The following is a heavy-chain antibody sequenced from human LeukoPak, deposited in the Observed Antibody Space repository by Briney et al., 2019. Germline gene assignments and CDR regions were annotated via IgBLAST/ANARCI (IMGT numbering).Heavy chain of an antibody. V-gene: IGHV4-34*01. D-gene: IGHD6-13*01. CDR1: GGSFSGYY. CDR2: INHSGST. J-gene: IGHJ3*02. Sequence: PSETLSLTCAVYGGSFSGYYWSWIRQPPGKGLEWIGEINHSGSTNYNPSLKSRVTISVDTSKNQFSLKLSSVTAADTAVYYCARVPSSSWYLVGAFDIWGQGTMVTVSS. CDR3: ARVPSSSWYLVGAFDI.